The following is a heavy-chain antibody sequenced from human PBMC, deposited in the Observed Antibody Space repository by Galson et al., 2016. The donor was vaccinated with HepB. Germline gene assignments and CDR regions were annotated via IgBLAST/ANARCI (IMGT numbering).Heavy chain of an antibody. D-gene: IGHD4-23*01. CDR1: GGSISSGGFY. CDR2: IYYSGTT. J-gene: IGHJ4*02. V-gene: IGHV4-31*03. Sequence: TLSLTCTVSGGSISSGGFYWTWIRQNPGKGLEWIGNIYYSGTTHYIPSLKSRVTISEDASNNQFSLKLTSVTAADTAVYYCARVAGNPGRTAYYDYWGLGTLVTASS. CDR3: ARVAGNPGRTAYYDY.